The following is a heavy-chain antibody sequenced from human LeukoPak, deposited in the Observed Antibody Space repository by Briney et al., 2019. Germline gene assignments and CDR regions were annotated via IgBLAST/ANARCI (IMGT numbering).Heavy chain of an antibody. CDR1: GGSFSSGSYY. V-gene: IGHV4-61*01. CDR3: ARVYGDYAEDWFDP. CDR2: IYESGST. D-gene: IGHD4-17*01. J-gene: IGHJ5*02. Sequence: SETLSLTCTVSGGSFSSGSYYWGWIRQPRGRGREWIVYIYESGSTNNNPSRKSRITISENTTKNQFSLKLSSVTAADTAVYYCARVYGDYAEDWFDPWGQGTPVTVSS.